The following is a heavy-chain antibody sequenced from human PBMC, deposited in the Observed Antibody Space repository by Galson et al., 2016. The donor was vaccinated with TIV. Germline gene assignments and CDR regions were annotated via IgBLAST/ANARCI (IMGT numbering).Heavy chain of an antibody. D-gene: IGHD3-22*01. CDR2: ISWNSGYS. J-gene: IGHJ4*02. CDR1: GFKFDDYA. Sequence: SLRLSCAASGFKFDDYAMQWVRQFPGKGLEWVSIISWNSGYSGYADSVKGRFTVSRDNAKNSLFLQMNNLGAEDTAFYFCARGNHYYDNSGYAKFDYWGRGTLVTVSS. V-gene: IGHV3-9*01. CDR3: ARGNHYYDNSGYAKFDY.